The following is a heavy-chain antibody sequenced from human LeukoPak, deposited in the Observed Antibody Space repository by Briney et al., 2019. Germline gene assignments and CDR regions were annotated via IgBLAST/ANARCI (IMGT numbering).Heavy chain of an antibody. Sequence: GGSLRLSCAASGFTFDDYGMHWVRQAPGKGLEWVSGISWNSGSIGYADSVKGRFTISRDNAKNSLYLQMNSPRAEDTALYYCAKDLITRSYDSSGFDYWGQGTLVTVSS. V-gene: IGHV3-9*01. CDR1: GFTFDDYG. J-gene: IGHJ4*02. CDR2: ISWNSGSI. CDR3: AKDLITRSYDSSGFDY. D-gene: IGHD3-22*01.